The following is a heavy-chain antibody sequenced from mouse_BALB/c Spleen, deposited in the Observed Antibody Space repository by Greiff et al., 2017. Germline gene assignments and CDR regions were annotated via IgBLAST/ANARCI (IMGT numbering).Heavy chain of an antibody. J-gene: IGHJ3*01. Sequence: VHLVESGPGLVAPSQSLSITCTVSGFSLTSYGVHWVRQPPGKGLEWLGVIWAGGSTNYNSALMSRLSISKDNSKSQVFLKMNSLQTDDTAMYYCARDRYYGYLFAYWGQGTLVTVSA. CDR3: ARDRYYGYLFAY. D-gene: IGHD1-2*01. CDR1: GFSLTSYG. V-gene: IGHV2-9*02. CDR2: IWAGGST.